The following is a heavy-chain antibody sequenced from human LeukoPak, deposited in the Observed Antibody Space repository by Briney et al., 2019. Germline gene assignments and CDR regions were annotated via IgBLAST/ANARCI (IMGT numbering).Heavy chain of an antibody. D-gene: IGHD6-13*01. V-gene: IGHV4-59*08. J-gene: IGHJ6*02. CDR2: ICYSGST. CDR1: GGSISSYY. CDR3: ARHGQHSYSSSWYPPFYGYYYGMDV. Sequence: PSETLSLTCTVSGGSISSYYWSWIRQPPGKGLEWLGCICYSGSTNYNPSLKSRVTISVDTSKNQFSLKLSSVAASDTAVYYCARHGQHSYSSSWYPPFYGYYYGMDVWGQGTTVTVAS.